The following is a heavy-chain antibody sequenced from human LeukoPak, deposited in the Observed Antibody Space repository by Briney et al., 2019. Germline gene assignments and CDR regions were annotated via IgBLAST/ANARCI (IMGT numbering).Heavy chain of an antibody. V-gene: IGHV4-4*02. Sequence: SGTLSLTCAVSGGSISSSNWWSWVCQPPGKGLEWIGEIYHSGSTNYNPSLKSRVTISVDKSKNQFSLKLSSVTAADTAVYYCAKIAVAGDDAFDIWGQGTMVTVSS. CDR1: GGSISSSNW. CDR2: IYHSGST. CDR3: AKIAVAGDDAFDI. J-gene: IGHJ3*02. D-gene: IGHD6-19*01.